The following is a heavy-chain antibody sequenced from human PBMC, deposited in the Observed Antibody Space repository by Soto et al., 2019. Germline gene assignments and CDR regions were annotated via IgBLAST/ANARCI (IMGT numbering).Heavy chain of an antibody. CDR2: ISWNSGSI. Sequence: GGSLRLSCAASGFTFDDYAMHWVRQAPGKGLEWVSGISWNSGSIGYADSVKGRFTISRDNAKNSLYLQMNSLRAEDTALYYCAKDMDLEAGKAFDIWGQGTMVTVSS. CDR3: AKDMDLEAGKAFDI. CDR1: GFTFDDYA. V-gene: IGHV3-9*01. D-gene: IGHD6-19*01. J-gene: IGHJ3*02.